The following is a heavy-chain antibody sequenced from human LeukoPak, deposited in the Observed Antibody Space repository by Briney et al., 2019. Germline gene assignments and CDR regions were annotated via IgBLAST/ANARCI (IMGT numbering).Heavy chain of an antibody. Sequence: GTSVKVSCKASGYTFNGYYMHWVRQAPGQGLEWMGWINPNSGGTNYAQKFQGRVTMTRDTSISTAYMELSRLRSDDTAVYYCARDPVVVAATGVSPNWFDPWGQGTLVTVSS. D-gene: IGHD2-15*01. CDR2: INPNSGGT. CDR1: GYTFNGYY. J-gene: IGHJ5*02. V-gene: IGHV1-2*02. CDR3: ARDPVVVAATGVSPNWFDP.